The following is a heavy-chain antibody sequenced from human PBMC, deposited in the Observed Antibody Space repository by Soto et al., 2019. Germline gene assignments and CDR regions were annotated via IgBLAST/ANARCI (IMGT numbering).Heavy chain of an antibody. CDR3: AKDPGLYSSSWYMMGDYFDY. Sequence: GGSLRLSCAASGFTFSNYGMHWVRQAPGKGLEWVAVISYDGSNKYYADSVKGRFTISRDNSKNTLYLQMNSLRAEDTAVYYCAKDPGLYSSSWYMMGDYFDYWGQGTLVTVSS. CDR1: GFTFSNYG. D-gene: IGHD6-13*01. J-gene: IGHJ4*02. V-gene: IGHV3-30*18. CDR2: ISYDGSNK.